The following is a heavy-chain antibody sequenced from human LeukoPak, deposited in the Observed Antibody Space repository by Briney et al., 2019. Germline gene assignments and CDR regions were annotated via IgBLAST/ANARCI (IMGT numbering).Heavy chain of an antibody. Sequence: PSETLSLTCTVSGGSISSGDYYWSWIRQPPGKGLEWIGYIYYSGSTYYNPSLKSRVTISVDTSKNQFSLKLSSVTAADTAVYYCARVGNDYYYYGMDVWGQGTTVTVSS. CDR3: ARVGNDYYYYGMDV. CDR2: IYYSGST. J-gene: IGHJ6*02. D-gene: IGHD1-14*01. CDR1: GGSISSGDYY. V-gene: IGHV4-30-4*01.